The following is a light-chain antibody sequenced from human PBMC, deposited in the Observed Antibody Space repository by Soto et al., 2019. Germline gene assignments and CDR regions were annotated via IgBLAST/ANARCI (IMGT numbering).Light chain of an antibody. V-gene: IGKV1-9*01. CDR1: QGISSY. J-gene: IGKJ4*01. CDR3: QQLNSYQLT. CDR2: AAS. Sequence: DIQLTQSPSFLSASVGDRVTITCRASQGISSYLAWYQQKPGKAPKILIYAASTLQSGVPSRFSGSGSGTEFPLTISSLQPEDFASSYCQQLNSYQLTFGGGTKVEIK.